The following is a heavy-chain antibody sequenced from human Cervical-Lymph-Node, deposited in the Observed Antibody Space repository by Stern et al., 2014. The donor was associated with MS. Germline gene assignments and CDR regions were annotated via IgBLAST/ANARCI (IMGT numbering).Heavy chain of an antibody. D-gene: IGHD5-18*01. CDR1: GYTFTHYP. J-gene: IGHJ4*02. Sequence: VQLVQSGSELKKPGASVKVSCKTSGYTFTHYPINWVRQAPGQGLEWMGWINTNTGNSTYAQCFTGRFVFSLDTSVSTAYLQISSLKAEDTAVYYCARDFVYTAMVTRSDYFDFWGQGTLVTVSS. CDR2: INTNTGNS. CDR3: ARDFVYTAMVTRSDYFDF. V-gene: IGHV7-4-1*02.